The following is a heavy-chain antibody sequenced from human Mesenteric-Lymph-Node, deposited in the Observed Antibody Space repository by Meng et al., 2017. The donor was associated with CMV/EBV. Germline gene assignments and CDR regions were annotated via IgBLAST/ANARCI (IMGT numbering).Heavy chain of an antibody. CDR1: GGSFSGYY. J-gene: IGHJ4*02. Sequence: VQLQQWGAGPLKPSETLSLTGAVYGGSFSGYYWSWIRQPPGKGLEWIGEINHSGSTNYNPSLKSRVTISVDTSKNQFSLKLSSVTAADTAVYYCARHQRWLKSEGGFNYWGQGTLVTVSS. CDR2: INHSGST. D-gene: IGHD4-23*01. V-gene: IGHV4-34*01. CDR3: ARHQRWLKSEGGFNY.